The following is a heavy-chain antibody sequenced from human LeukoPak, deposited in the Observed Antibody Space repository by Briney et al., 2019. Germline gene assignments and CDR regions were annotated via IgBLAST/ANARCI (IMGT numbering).Heavy chain of an antibody. CDR2: INHSGST. D-gene: IGHD6-13*01. CDR3: ASLVAAAGTSSLLDY. Sequence: PSETLPLTCAVYGGSFSGYYWNWIRQPPGKGLEWIGEINHSGSTNYNPSLKSRVTISVDTSKNQFSLKLSSVTAADTAVYYCASLVAAAGTSSLLDYWGQGTLVTVSS. V-gene: IGHV4-34*01. J-gene: IGHJ4*02. CDR1: GGSFSGYY.